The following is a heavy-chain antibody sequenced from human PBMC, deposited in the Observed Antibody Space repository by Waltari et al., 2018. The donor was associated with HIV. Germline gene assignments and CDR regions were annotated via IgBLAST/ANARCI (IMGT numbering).Heavy chain of an antibody. CDR2: IWYDGSNK. CDR1: GFTFIRYG. CDR3: ARALRLVRENWFDP. Sequence: QVQLVESGGGVVQPGRSLRLSCAAAGFTFIRYGLDWVRQAPGKGLEWVEVIWYDGSNKYYADSVKGRFTISRDNSKNTLYLQMNSLRAEDTAVYYCARALRLVRENWFDPWGQGTLVTVSS. J-gene: IGHJ5*02. V-gene: IGHV3-33*01. D-gene: IGHD3-10*01.